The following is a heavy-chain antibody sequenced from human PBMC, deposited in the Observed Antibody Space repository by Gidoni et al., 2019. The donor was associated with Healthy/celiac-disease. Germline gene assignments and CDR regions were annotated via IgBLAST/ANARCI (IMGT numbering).Heavy chain of an antibody. J-gene: IGHJ4*02. CDR3: AHEVHYDILTGYYSHFDY. CDR2: IYWDDDK. Sequence: QITLKESGPTLVKPTQTLTLTCTFSGFSLSTSGVGVGWIRQPPGKALEWLALIYWDDDKRYSPSLKSRLTITKDTSKNQVVLTMTNMDPVDTATYYCAHEVHYDILTGYYSHFDYWGQGTLVTVSS. CDR1: GFSLSTSGVG. D-gene: IGHD3-9*01. V-gene: IGHV2-5*02.